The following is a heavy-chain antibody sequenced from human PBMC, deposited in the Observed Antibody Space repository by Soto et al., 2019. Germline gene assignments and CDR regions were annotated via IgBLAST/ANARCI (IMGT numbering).Heavy chain of an antibody. CDR2: IKSKTDGGTT. CDR3: TTCHPRCRYYYGMDV. CDR1: GFTFSNAW. V-gene: IGHV3-15*07. Sequence: GGSLRLSCAASGFTFSNAWMNWVRQAPGKGLEWVGRIKSKTDGGTTDYAAPVKGRFTISRDDSKNTLYLQMNSLKTEDTAVYYCTTCHPRCRYYYGMDVWGQGTTVTVSS. J-gene: IGHJ6*02.